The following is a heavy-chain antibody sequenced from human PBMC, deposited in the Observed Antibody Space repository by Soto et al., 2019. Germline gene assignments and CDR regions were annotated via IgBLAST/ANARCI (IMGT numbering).Heavy chain of an antibody. CDR1: GFTFSTYN. Sequence: EVQLVESGGGLVQPGGSLRPSCAASGFTFSTYNMNWVRQAPGKGLEWVSYISSSSSTLKYADSVKGRFTISRDNAKNSLFLQMNSLRDEDTAVYYCARNSSSFGYYCGMDVWGQGTTVTVSS. CDR2: ISSSSSTL. J-gene: IGHJ6*02. D-gene: IGHD6-6*01. V-gene: IGHV3-48*02. CDR3: ARNSSSFGYYCGMDV.